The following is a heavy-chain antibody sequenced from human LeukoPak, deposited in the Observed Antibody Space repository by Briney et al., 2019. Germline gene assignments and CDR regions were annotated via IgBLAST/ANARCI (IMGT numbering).Heavy chain of an antibody. CDR2: ISGSGGRT. D-gene: IGHD5-18*01. Sequence: PGGSLRLSCAASGFTFSSYAMSWVRQAPGKGLEWVSAISGSGGRTYYADSVKGRFNISRDNSKNTLYLQMNSLRAEDTAVYYCAKDRRGYSYGSSDYWGQGTLVTVSS. CDR3: AKDRRGYSYGSSDY. J-gene: IGHJ4*02. V-gene: IGHV3-23*01. CDR1: GFTFSSYA.